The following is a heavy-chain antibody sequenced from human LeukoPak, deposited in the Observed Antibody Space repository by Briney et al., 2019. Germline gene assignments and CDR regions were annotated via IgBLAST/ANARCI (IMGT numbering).Heavy chain of an antibody. CDR3: ARGDWGMYYFDY. J-gene: IGHJ4*02. CDR2: IWYDGSNK. V-gene: IGHV3-30*02. D-gene: IGHD7-27*01. CDR1: GFTFNNYD. Sequence: GGSLRLSCATSGFTFNNYDMHWVRQAPGKGLDWVAFIWYDGSNKYHTDSVKGRFTISRDTSKNTVYLQMNSLRVEDTAVYYCARGDWGMYYFDYWGQGALVTVSS.